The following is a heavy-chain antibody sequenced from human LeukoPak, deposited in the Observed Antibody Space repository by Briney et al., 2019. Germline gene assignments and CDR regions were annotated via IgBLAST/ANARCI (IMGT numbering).Heavy chain of an antibody. CDR2: IYTSGST. Sequence: KPSETLSLACTVSGGSISSGTYYWSWIRQPAGKGLEWIGRIYTSGSTNYNPSLKSRVTISVDTSKNQFSLKLSSVTAADTAVYYCARGQGNYDIFTGYYYWGQGTLVTVSS. CDR1: GGSISSGTYY. D-gene: IGHD3-9*01. J-gene: IGHJ4*02. CDR3: ARGQGNYDIFTGYYY. V-gene: IGHV4-61*02.